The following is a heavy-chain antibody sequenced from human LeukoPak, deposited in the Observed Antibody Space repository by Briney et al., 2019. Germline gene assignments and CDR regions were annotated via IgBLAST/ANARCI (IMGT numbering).Heavy chain of an antibody. D-gene: IGHD3-22*01. CDR3: ARLISSAYYYYYMDV. J-gene: IGHJ6*03. V-gene: IGHV4-39*01. CDR1: GGSISSSSYY. CDR2: IYYSGST. Sequence: SETLSLTCTVSGGSISSSSYYWGWIRQPPGKGREWVGSIYYSGSTYYNPSLKSRVPISVDTSKNQFSLKLSSVTAADTAVYYCARLISSAYYYYYMDVWGRGTPVTVSS.